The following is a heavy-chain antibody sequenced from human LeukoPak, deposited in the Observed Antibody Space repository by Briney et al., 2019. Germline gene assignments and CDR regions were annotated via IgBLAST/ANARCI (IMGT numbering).Heavy chain of an antibody. J-gene: IGHJ5*02. Sequence: GGSVRLSCATSGFTFSSYAMSWVRQAPGKGREWVSAITGSGGNTYYADSVKGRFTISRDNSKNTLYLQMSSMTVQDTALYYCAKSVLGRVVVDFDHWGQGNLVTVSS. CDR1: GFTFSSYA. CDR3: AKSVLGRVVVDFDH. CDR2: ITGSGGNT. V-gene: IGHV3-23*01. D-gene: IGHD3-3*01.